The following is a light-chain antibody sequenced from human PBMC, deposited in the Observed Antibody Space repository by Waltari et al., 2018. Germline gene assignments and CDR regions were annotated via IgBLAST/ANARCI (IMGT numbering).Light chain of an antibody. J-gene: IGLJ3*02. CDR3: CSYVRDITWV. V-gene: IGLV2-23*01. CDR1: SSDVGSYNL. Sequence: QSAPTQPASVSGSPGQSITISCTGTSSDVGSYNLVSWYQHHPGKAPKLMIYEGTQRPSGVSDRFSGSKAGDTASLTISGLQAEDEADYYCCSYVRDITWVFGGGTKLTVL. CDR2: EGT.